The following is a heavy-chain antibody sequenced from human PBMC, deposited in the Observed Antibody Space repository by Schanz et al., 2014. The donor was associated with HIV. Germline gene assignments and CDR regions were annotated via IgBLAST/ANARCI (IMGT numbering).Heavy chain of an antibody. V-gene: IGHV1-2*02. D-gene: IGHD6-6*01. CDR2: INPNSGGT. CDR1: GDTFTGDF. CDR3: ARSETIAARPVWYFDL. J-gene: IGHJ2*01. Sequence: QVQLVQSGAEVKKPGASVKVSCKASGDTFTGDFMHWVRQAPGQGLEWMGWINPNSGGTNYAQKFQGRVTMTRDTSISTAYMQLSSLRSEDTAVYYCARSETIAARPVWYFDLWGRGTLVTVSS.